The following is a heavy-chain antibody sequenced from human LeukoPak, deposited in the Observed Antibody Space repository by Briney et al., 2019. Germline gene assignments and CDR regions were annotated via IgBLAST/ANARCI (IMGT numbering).Heavy chain of an antibody. V-gene: IGHV3-66*01. CDR2: IYSGGGT. J-gene: IGHJ4*02. Sequence: GGSLRLSCSASGFTFSAFPMHWVRQAPGKGLEWVSIIYSGGGTSYADSVKGRFTISRDNPKNTFYLQMNSLRAEDTAVYYCGRDATADFWGQGTLVTVSS. CDR3: GRDATADF. CDR1: GFTFSAFP. D-gene: IGHD2-21*02.